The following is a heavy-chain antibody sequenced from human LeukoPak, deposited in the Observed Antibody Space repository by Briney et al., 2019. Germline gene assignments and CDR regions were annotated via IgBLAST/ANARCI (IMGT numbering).Heavy chain of an antibody. J-gene: IGHJ5*02. Sequence: GASVKVSCKASGYTFVRYDINWVRQATGQGLEWMGWMNPNTGNTFYAQKFQGRVTMTRNTSISTAYMELSSLRSDDTAVYYCARVVRGLGWFDPWGQGTLVTVSS. CDR2: MNPNTGNT. D-gene: IGHD3-10*01. CDR3: ARVVRGLGWFDP. V-gene: IGHV1-8*01. CDR1: GYTFVRYD.